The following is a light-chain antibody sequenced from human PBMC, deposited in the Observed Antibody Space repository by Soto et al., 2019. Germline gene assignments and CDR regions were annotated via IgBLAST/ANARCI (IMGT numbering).Light chain of an antibody. J-gene: IGKJ1*01. CDR1: QSVSSN. CDR3: QQYRNWPRT. CDR2: GES. Sequence: EIVMTQSPGTLSVSAGERVTLSCRASQSVSSNLAWYQQKPGQGPRLLIYGESTRATGIPARFSGSGSGTEFTLTISSLQSEYFALYYCQQYRNWPRTFGQGTKVEIK. V-gene: IGKV3-15*01.